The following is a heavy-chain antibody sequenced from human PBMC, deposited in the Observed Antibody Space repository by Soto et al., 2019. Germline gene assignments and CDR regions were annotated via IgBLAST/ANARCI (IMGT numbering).Heavy chain of an antibody. Sequence: PSETLSLTCSVSGASVKTYYWSWIRQSAGKGLEWIWRVYSSGTVNYNPSLQSRVTMSLDTSKNQFYLKLSTVTPAGTAVYYCAWAHAYTVGPTALQGLFAPWGHGPLVT. J-gene: IGHJ5*02. V-gene: IGHV4-4*07. CDR1: GASVKTYY. CDR3: AWAHAYTVGPTALQGLFAP. CDR2: VYSSGTV. D-gene: IGHD2-2*02.